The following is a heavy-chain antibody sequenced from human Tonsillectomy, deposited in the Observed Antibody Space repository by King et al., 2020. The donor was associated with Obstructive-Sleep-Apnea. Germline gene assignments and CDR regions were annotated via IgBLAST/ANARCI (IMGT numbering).Heavy chain of an antibody. D-gene: IGHD2/OR15-2a*01. CDR1: GGSISGRSNY. Sequence: LQLQESGPGLVKPSGTLSLTCSVSGGSISGRSNYWGWLRQPPGQGLEWIAYIYNTGSAYYSPSLMSRVSISVDTPKNQFSLNLTSATAADTAVYYCATCDSFDGFDLWGHGTMVTVSS. CDR2: IYNTGSA. CDR3: ATCDSFDGFDL. V-gene: IGHV4-39*07. J-gene: IGHJ3*01.